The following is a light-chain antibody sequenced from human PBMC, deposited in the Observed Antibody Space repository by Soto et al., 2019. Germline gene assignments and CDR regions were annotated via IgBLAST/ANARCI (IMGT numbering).Light chain of an antibody. V-gene: IGKV1-5*03. J-gene: IGKJ1*01. CDR2: KAS. CDR3: QQYNSYSET. Sequence: DIQMTQSPCTLSASVVDRVTITCRASQSISSWLAWYQQKPGKAPKLLIYKASSLESGVPSRFSGSGSGTEFTLTISSLQPDDFAPYYCQQYNSYSETLGQGTKVEIK. CDR1: QSISSW.